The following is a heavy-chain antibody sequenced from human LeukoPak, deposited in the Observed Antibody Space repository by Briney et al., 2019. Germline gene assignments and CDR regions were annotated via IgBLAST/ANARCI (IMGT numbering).Heavy chain of an antibody. D-gene: IGHD2-2*01. CDR3: ARHRIPAALASAFDY. CDR1: GGSISSSSYY. J-gene: IGHJ4*02. CDR2: IYYSGNT. Sequence: SETLSLTCTVSGGSISSSSYYWDWIRQPPGKGLEWSGAIYYSGNTNYNPSLKSRVTISVDTSKNQFSLKLSSVTAADTAVYYCARHRIPAALASAFDYWGQGTLVTVSS. V-gene: IGHV4-39*01.